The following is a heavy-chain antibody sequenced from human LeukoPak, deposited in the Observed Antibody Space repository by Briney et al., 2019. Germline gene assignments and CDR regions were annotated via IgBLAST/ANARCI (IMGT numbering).Heavy chain of an antibody. CDR3: ARSDIAGGFDY. V-gene: IGHV5-51*01. CDR1: GYSFSSYW. J-gene: IGHJ4*02. CDR2: IYPRDSRT. D-gene: IGHD2-15*01. Sequence: PGESLKISCKGSGYSFSSYWIAWVRQMPGKGLEWMGVIYPRDSRTTYSPSFQGQVTISADKSISTAYLQWSSLKASDTAMYYCARSDIAGGFDYWGQGTLVTVSS.